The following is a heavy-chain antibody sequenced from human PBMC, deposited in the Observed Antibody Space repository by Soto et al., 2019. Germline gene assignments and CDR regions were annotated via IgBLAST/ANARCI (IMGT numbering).Heavy chain of an antibody. CDR1: GDSISGSY. J-gene: IGHJ4*02. CDR2: IYSSGAT. CDR3: ARHGTGSYFDS. Sequence: ASETLSLTCSVSGDSISGSYWSWIRQSPGKGLEWIGHIYSSGATSYNPSLKSRVTISVDTSKNQFSLKLSSVTATDTAVYYCARHGTGSYFDSWGQGALVTVSS. V-gene: IGHV4-59*08.